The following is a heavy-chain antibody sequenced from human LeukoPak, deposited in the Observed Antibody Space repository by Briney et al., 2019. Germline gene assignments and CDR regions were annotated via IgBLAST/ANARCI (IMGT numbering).Heavy chain of an antibody. D-gene: IGHD2-21*01. J-gene: IGHJ4*02. Sequence: SETLSLTCTVSGGSISSGGYYWSWIRQHPGKGLEWIGYIYYSGSTYYNPSLKSRVTISVDTSKNQFSLKLSPVTAADTAVYYCARGFIFWALPDYWGQGTLVTVSS. CDR1: GGSISSGGYY. CDR2: IYYSGST. CDR3: ARGFIFWALPDY. V-gene: IGHV4-31*03.